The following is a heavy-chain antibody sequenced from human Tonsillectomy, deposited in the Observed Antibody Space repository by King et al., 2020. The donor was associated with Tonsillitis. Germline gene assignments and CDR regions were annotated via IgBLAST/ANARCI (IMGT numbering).Heavy chain of an antibody. Sequence: QLQESGPGLVKPSENRSLTCTVSGGSITSYYWSWIRQPPGKRLEWIGYIYYSGTTNYNPSLKSRVTISVDTSNNQFSLRLSSVHAADTAVYYCARVNNWNPHYYFDYWGQGTLVTVSS. D-gene: IGHD1-1*01. V-gene: IGHV4-59*01. CDR1: GGSITSYY. CDR2: IYYSGTT. CDR3: ARVNNWNPHYYFDY. J-gene: IGHJ4*02.